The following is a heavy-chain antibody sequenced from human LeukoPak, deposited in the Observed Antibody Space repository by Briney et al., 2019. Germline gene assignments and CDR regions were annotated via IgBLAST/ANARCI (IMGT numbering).Heavy chain of an antibody. V-gene: IGHV3-23*01. D-gene: IGHD2-2*01. CDR3: VKRRHSSNSRGC. Sequence: GGSLRLSCAASGFTFSNYVMNWVRQAPGKGLEWVSGISDSGAGTYYADSVKGRFTVSRDNSKNTLYLQMNSLRAEDTAVYYCVKRRHSSNSRGCWGQGTLVTVSS. CDR1: GFTFSNYV. CDR2: ISDSGAGT. J-gene: IGHJ4*02.